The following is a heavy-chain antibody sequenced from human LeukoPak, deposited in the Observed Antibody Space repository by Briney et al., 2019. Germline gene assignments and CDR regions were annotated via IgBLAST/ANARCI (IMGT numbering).Heavy chain of an antibody. CDR3: ARVDSSCWIFDY. V-gene: IGHV4-39*07. D-gene: IGHD6-13*01. CDR1: GGSISSSSYY. CDR2: IYYSGST. Sequence: PSETQSLSCTVSGGSISSSSYYCGWIRQPPGKGLEWIGSIYYSGSTYYNPSLKSRVTISVDTSKNQFSLKLSSVTAADTAVYYCARVDSSCWIFDYWGQGTLVTVSS. J-gene: IGHJ4*02.